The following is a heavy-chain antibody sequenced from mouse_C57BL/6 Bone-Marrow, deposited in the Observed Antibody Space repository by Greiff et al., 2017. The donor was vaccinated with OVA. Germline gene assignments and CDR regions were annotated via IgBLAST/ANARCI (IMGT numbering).Heavy chain of an antibody. V-gene: IGHV3-6*01. Sequence: DVHLVESGPGLVKPSQSLSLTCSVTGYSITSGYYWNWIRQFPGNKLEWMGYISYDGSNNYNPSLKNRISITRDTSKNQCFLKLNSVTTEDTATYYCATYYSNYFDYWGQGTTLTVSS. J-gene: IGHJ2*01. CDR1: GYSITSGYY. D-gene: IGHD2-5*01. CDR2: ISYDGSN. CDR3: ATYYSNYFDY.